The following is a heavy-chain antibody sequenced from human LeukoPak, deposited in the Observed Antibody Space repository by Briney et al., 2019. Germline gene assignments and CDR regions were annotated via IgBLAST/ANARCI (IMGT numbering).Heavy chain of an antibody. CDR1: GYSLTELS. V-gene: IGHV1-24*01. D-gene: IGHD2-2*01. Sequence: ASVKVSCKVSGYSLTELSMHWVRQAPGKGLEWMGGFDPDDGETPLFAQKFQGRVSLTEDTSTDTAYMELSSQSSEDTAVYYCATGTIYCSSCSDDYWGQGTLVTVSS. CDR2: FDPDDGET. CDR3: ATGTIYCSSCSDDY. J-gene: IGHJ4*02.